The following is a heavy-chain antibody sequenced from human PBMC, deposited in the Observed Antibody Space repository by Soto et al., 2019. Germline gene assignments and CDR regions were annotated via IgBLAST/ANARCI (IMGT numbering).Heavy chain of an antibody. CDR1: GGSISSGGYS. D-gene: IGHD5-18*01. V-gene: IGHV4-30-2*01. J-gene: IGHJ4*02. Sequence: LSLTCAVSGGSISSGGYSWSWIRQPPGKGLEWIGYIYHSGSTYYNPSLKSRVTISVDRSKNQYSLKLSSVTAADTAVYYCARVRGYSYGSPFDYWGQGTLVTVSS. CDR3: ARVRGYSYGSPFDY. CDR2: IYHSGST.